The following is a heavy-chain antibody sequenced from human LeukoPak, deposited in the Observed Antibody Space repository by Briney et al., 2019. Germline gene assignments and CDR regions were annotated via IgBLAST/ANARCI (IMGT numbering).Heavy chain of an antibody. V-gene: IGHV4-38-2*02. D-gene: IGHD4-17*01. J-gene: IGHJ4*02. Sequence: PSETLSLTCTVSGYSISSGYYWGWIRQPPGKGLEWIGSIYYSGSTYYNPSLKSRVTISVDTSKNQFSLKLSSVTAADTAVYYCARVRYGDLDYWGQGNLVTVSS. CDR2: IYYSGST. CDR1: GYSISSGYY. CDR3: ARVRYGDLDY.